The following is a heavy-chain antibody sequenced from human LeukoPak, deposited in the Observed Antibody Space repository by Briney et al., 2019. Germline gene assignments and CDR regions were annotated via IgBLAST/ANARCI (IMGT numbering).Heavy chain of an antibody. CDR3: AKDQRASGSYAYDY. J-gene: IGHJ4*01. CDR1: GFTFSSYG. D-gene: IGHD1-26*01. Sequence: GGSLRLSCAASGFTFSSYGMHWVRQAPGKGLEWVAVISYDGSIKYYADSVKGRFTISRDNSKNTLYLQMNSLRAEDTAVYYCAKDQRASGSYAYDYWGQGTMVTVSS. V-gene: IGHV3-30*18. CDR2: ISYDGSIK.